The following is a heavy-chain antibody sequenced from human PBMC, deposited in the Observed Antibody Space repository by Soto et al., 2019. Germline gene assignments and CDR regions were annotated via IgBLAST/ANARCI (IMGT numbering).Heavy chain of an antibody. CDR2: INPNSGGT. V-gene: IGHV1-2*02. D-gene: IGHD3-3*01. J-gene: IGHJ6*02. CDR1: GYTFTGYY. Sequence: ASVKVSCKASGYTFTGYYMHWVRHAPGQGLEWMGWINPNSGGTNYAQKFQGRVTMTRDTSISTAYMELSRLRSDDTAVYYCARDTFSRKLRFLKWVRINYVDVCGQGTTVTVSS. CDR3: ARDTFSRKLRFLKWVRINYVDV.